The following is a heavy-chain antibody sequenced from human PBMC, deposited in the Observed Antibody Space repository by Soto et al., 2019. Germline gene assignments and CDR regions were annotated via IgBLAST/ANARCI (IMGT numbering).Heavy chain of an antibody. CDR3: AKCRRSIAAADY. CDR1: GFTFSSYS. Sequence: GSLRLSCAASGFTFSSYSMNWVRQAPGKGLEWVSSISSSSRYISYADSVKGRFTISRDNSKNTLYLQMNSLRAEDTAVYYCAKCRRSIAAADYWGQGTLVTVSS. J-gene: IGHJ4*02. CDR2: ISSSSRYI. V-gene: IGHV3-21*04. D-gene: IGHD6-13*01.